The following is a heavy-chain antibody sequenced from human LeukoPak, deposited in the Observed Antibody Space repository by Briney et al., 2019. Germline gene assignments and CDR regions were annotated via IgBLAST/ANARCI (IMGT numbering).Heavy chain of an antibody. Sequence: ASVKVPCKASGYTFTSYYMHWVRQAPGQGLEWMGIINPSGGSTSYAQKFQGRVTITADESTSTAYMELSSLRSEDTAVYYCARGRGSYYLNWFDPWGQGTLVTVSS. CDR1: GYTFTSYY. D-gene: IGHD1-26*01. V-gene: IGHV1-46*01. J-gene: IGHJ5*02. CDR2: INPSGGST. CDR3: ARGRGSYYLNWFDP.